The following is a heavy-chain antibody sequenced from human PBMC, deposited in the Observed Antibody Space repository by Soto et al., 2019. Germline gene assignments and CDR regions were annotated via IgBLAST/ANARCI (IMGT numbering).Heavy chain of an antibody. CDR2: IIPVSGVP. CDR3: ATPSVAARPKGGSYFYDV. J-gene: IGHJ6*02. V-gene: IGHV1-69*13. D-gene: IGHD6-6*01. CDR1: GGTFSYSA. Sequence: SVKVSCKASGGTFSYSAISWVRQAPGQGLEWMGGIIPVSGVPNNAQKFQGRVSITADESTATAYLQLSSLRPDDTAVYYCATPSVAARPKGGSYFYDVRGQ.